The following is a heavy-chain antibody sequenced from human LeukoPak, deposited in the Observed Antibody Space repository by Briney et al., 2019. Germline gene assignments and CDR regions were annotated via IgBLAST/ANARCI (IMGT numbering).Heavy chain of an antibody. V-gene: IGHV4-59*01. CDR1: GGSISSYY. Sequence: SETLSLTCTVSGGSISSYYWSWIRQPPGKGLEWIGYIYYSGSTNYNPSLKSRVTISVDTSKNQFPLKLSSVTAADTAVYYCARGAVVVPAAMGTSNWFDPWGQGTLVTVSS. J-gene: IGHJ5*02. CDR3: ARGAVVVPAAMGTSNWFDP. D-gene: IGHD2-2*01. CDR2: IYYSGST.